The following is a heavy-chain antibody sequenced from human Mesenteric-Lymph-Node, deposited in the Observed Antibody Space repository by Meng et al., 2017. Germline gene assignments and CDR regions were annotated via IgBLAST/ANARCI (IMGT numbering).Heavy chain of an antibody. J-gene: IGHJ5*02. D-gene: IGHD4-17*01. CDR3: ASYGDVTT. CDR2: ITGSGVSI. V-gene: IGHV3-23*01. CDR1: GFTFNSYT. Sequence: GRSLRLSCAASGFTFNSYTMSWVRQAPGKGLAWVSTITGSGVSIYSADSVKGRFTISRDNSKNTLHLQMNSLRAEDTAVYYCASYGDVTTWGQGTLVTVSS.